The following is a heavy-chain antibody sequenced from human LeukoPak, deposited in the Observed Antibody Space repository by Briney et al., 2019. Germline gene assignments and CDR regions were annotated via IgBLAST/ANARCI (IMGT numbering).Heavy chain of an antibody. D-gene: IGHD5-18*01. J-gene: IGHJ4*02. V-gene: IGHV1-24*01. CDR3: ATDQQLWLDY. CDR2: FDPEDGET. CDR1: GYPLNEFS. Sequence: GASVKVFCQVSGYPLNEFSMHLVRKAPGKGLEWMGGFDPEDGETIYAQKFQGRVTMTEDTSTDTAYMELSSLRSEDTAVYYCATDQQLWLDYWGQGTLVTVSS.